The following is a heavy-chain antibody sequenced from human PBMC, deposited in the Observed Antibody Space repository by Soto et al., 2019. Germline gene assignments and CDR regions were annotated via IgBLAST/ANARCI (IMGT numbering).Heavy chain of an antibody. D-gene: IGHD6-6*01. CDR1: GYTFTGYY. V-gene: IGHV1-2*02. J-gene: IGHJ4*02. Sequence: GASVKVSCKASGYTFTGYYMHWVRQAPGQGLEWMGWINPNSGGTNYAQKFQGRVTMTRDTSISTAYMELSRLRSDDTAVYYCARSKSFIAARPGTAAGQPFDYWGQGTLVTVSS. CDR2: INPNSGGT. CDR3: ARSKSFIAARPGTAAGQPFDY.